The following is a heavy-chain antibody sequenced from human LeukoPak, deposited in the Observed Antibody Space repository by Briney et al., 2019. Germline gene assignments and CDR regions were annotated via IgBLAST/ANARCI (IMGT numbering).Heavy chain of an antibody. Sequence: GGSLRLSCAASGFTFSNYWMGWVRQAPGKRLEWVANMNIDGSEKYYADSAKGRFTISRDNARNSVYLQMYSLRVEDTAVYYCARDPVEWELLLDYWGQGTLVTVSS. J-gene: IGHJ4*02. CDR3: ARDPVEWELLLDY. CDR2: MNIDGSEK. D-gene: IGHD1-26*01. CDR1: GFTFSNYW. V-gene: IGHV3-7*01.